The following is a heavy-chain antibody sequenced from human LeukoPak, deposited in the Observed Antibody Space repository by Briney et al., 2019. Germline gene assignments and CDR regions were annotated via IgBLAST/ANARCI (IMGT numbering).Heavy chain of an antibody. J-gene: IGHJ5*02. CDR3: ARGTRWFDP. CDR2: INHSGST. Sequence: GSLRLSCAASGFAFSDYWMSWMRQAPGKGLEWIGEINHSGSTNYNPSLKSRVTISVDTSKNQFSLKLSSVTAADTAVYYCARGTRWFDPWGQGTLVTVSS. CDR1: GFAFSDYW. V-gene: IGHV4-34*01.